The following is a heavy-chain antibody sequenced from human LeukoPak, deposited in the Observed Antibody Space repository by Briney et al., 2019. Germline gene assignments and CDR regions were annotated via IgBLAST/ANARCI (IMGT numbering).Heavy chain of an antibody. J-gene: IGHJ4*02. CDR3: AKDYFANYYDSSGYYLS. D-gene: IGHD3-22*01. V-gene: IGHV3-23*01. CDR2: IDYSGGST. CDR1: GFTLSSYE. Sequence: PGGSLRLSCTVSGFTLSSYEMSWIRQAPGKGLEWVSSIDYSGGSTYYADSVKGRFTISRDNSKNTLYLQMNSLRAEDTAVYYCAKDYFANYYDSSGYYLSWGQGTLVTVSS.